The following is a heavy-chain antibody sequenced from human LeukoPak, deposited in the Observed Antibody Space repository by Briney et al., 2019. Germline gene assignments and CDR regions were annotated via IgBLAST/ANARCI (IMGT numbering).Heavy chain of an antibody. Sequence: GGSLRLSCAASGFTFSSYAMSWVRQAPGKGLECVAYIQYDGSNEQYAHSVKGRFRISRDSSKNILYLQMNSLRAEDRAVYYCAEDCCSNGSGCYYYYMDVWGKGTTVTISS. CDR1: GFTFSSYA. V-gene: IGHV3-30*02. CDR3: AEDCCSNGSGCYYYYMDV. J-gene: IGHJ6*03. D-gene: IGHD2-15*01. CDR2: IQYDGSNE.